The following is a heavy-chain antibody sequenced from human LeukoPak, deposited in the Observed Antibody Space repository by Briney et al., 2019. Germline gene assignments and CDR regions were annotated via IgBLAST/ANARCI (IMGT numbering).Heavy chain of an antibody. Sequence: GGSLRLYCAASGFTFNHYGMHWVRQAPGKGLEWVAVIWYDGNTTYYSDSVKGRFTISRDNSKNTLYLQMNSLRAEDTAVYYCARDLQDGMDVWGQGTTVTVSS. CDR2: IWYDGNTT. CDR1: GFTFNHYG. D-gene: IGHD4-11*01. V-gene: IGHV3-33*01. CDR3: ARDLQDGMDV. J-gene: IGHJ6*02.